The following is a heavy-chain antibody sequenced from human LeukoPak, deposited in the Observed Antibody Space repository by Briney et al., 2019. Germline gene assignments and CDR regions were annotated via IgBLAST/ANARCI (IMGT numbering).Heavy chain of an antibody. CDR1: GFTFGDYA. CDR3: TTLDSSGWYGGDY. J-gene: IGHJ4*02. CDR2: IRSKAYGGTT. Sequence: GGSLRLSCTASGFTFGDYAMSWVHQAPGKGLEWVGFIRSKAYGGTTEYAASVKGRFTISRDDSKSIAYLQMNSLKTEDTAVYYCTTLDSSGWYGGDYWGQGTLVTVSS. D-gene: IGHD6-19*01. V-gene: IGHV3-49*04.